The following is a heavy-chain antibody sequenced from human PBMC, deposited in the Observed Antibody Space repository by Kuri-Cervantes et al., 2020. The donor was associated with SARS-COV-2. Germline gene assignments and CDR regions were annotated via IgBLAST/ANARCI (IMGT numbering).Heavy chain of an antibody. D-gene: IGHD3-3*01. Sequence: ESLSLTCAASGFIFSSYWMHWVRQAPGKVLVRVAHSDEHGSSTYYADSVKGRFTISRDNDKNTLYLQLNNLRADDTAVYYCSTLEWIRLIDYWGQGTLVTVSS. CDR3: STLEWIRLIDY. CDR2: SDEHGSST. CDR1: GFIFSSYW. J-gene: IGHJ4*02. V-gene: IGHV3-74*01.